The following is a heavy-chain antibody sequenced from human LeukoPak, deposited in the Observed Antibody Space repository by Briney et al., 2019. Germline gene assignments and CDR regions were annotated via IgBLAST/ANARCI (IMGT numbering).Heavy chain of an antibody. J-gene: IGHJ4*02. CDR3: ARSRRETYCSSTSCAKYYFDY. D-gene: IGHD2-2*01. CDR2: INHSGST. CDR1: GGSFSGYY. V-gene: IGHV4-34*01. Sequence: KPSETLSLTCAVYGGSFSGYYWSWIRQPPGKGLEWIGEINHSGSTNYNPSLKSRVTISVDTSKIQFSLKLSSVTAADTAVYYCARSRRETYCSSTSCAKYYFDYWGQGTLVTVSS.